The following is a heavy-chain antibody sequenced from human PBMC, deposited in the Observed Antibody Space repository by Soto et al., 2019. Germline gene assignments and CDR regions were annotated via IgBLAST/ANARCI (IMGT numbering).Heavy chain of an antibody. V-gene: IGHV4-59*01. Sequence: SETLSLTCTVSGASISDYYWSWIRQPPGKGLEWIGYIYYSGTTNYNPSLKSRVTISVDTSQNQFSLKLTSVTAADTAIYYCARVFRYYDSGVSYKGYYFDTWGQGPLV. CDR3: ARVFRYYDSGVSYKGYYFDT. D-gene: IGHD3-22*01. J-gene: IGHJ4*02. CDR2: IYYSGTT. CDR1: GASISDYY.